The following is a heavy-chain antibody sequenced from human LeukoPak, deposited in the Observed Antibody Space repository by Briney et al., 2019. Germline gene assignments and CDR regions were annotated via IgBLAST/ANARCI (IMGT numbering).Heavy chain of an antibody. D-gene: IGHD3-3*01. CDR3: ARGAIFGVVIIYYGMDV. CDR1: GFTFSSYA. V-gene: IGHV3-30-3*01. Sequence: PGGSLRLSCAASGFTFSSYAMHGVRQAPGKGLEGVAVISYDGSNKYYADSVKGRFTISRDNSKNTLYLQMNSLRAEDTAVYYCARGAIFGVVIIYYGMDVWGQGTTVTVS. CDR2: ISYDGSNK. J-gene: IGHJ6*02.